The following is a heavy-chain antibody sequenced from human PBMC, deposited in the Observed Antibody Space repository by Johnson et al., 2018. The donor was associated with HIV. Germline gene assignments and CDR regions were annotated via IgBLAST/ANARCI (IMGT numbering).Heavy chain of an antibody. CDR2: ISSSGSTI. D-gene: IGHD3-10*01. V-gene: IGHV3-11*04. CDR1: GFTVSNNY. J-gene: IGHJ3*02. Sequence: QVQLVESGGTLIQPGGSLRLSCAASGFTVSNNYMSWVRQAPGKGLEWVSYISSSGSTIYYADSVKGRFTISRDNSKNTLYLQINSLRAEDTAVYYCARAPEVRGIDAFDIWGQGTMVTVS. CDR3: ARAPEVRGIDAFDI.